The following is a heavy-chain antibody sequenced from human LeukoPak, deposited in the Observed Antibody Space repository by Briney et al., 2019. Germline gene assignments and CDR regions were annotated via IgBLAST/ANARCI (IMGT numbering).Heavy chain of an antibody. V-gene: IGHV4-39*07. CDR3: ARLYNWNYGHYYYMDV. J-gene: IGHJ6*03. CDR2: IYYSGST. D-gene: IGHD1-7*01. Sequence: PSETLSLTCTVSGGSISSRIYYWGWIRQPPGKGLEWIGSIYYSGSTYYNPSLNSQVTISVDTSKNQFSLKLSSVTAADTAVYYCARLYNWNYGHYYYMDVWGKGTTVTVSS. CDR1: GGSISSRIYY.